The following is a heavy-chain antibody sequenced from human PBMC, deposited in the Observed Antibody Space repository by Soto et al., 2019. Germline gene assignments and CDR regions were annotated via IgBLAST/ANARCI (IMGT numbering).Heavy chain of an antibody. V-gene: IGHV3-11*01. CDR3: ARIWGGGGYALIY. CDR2: ISSSGTST. J-gene: IGHJ4*02. CDR1: GFTFSDIY. D-gene: IGHD2-8*01. Sequence: QVLLVESGGGLVKPGGSLRLSCAASGFTFSDIYMSWIRQAPGKGLEWISYISSSGTSTYYTDSVKGRFTISRDNAKNSLYLQMNTLRDEDTAVYYCARIWGGGGYALIYWGQGTLVTVSS.